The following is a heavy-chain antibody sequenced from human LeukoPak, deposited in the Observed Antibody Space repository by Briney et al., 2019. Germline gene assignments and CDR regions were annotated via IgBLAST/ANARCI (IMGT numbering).Heavy chain of an antibody. CDR2: NSAYNGNT. J-gene: IGHJ4*02. CDR3: ARRYENYDFWSGPLTTEYYFDY. D-gene: IGHD3-3*01. Sequence: ASVKVSCKASGYIFTSYGISWVRQAPGQGLEWMGWNSAYNGNTNYAQKLQGRVTMTTDTSTSTAYMELRSLRSDDTAVYYCARRYENYDFWSGPLTTEYYFDYWGQGTLVTVSS. V-gene: IGHV1-18*01. CDR1: GYIFTSYG.